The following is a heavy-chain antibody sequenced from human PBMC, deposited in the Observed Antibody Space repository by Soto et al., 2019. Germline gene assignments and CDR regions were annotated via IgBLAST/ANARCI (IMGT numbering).Heavy chain of an antibody. CDR3: AKGGLSFYYGMEV. D-gene: IGHD3-16*01. CDR2: ISPTVGRTS. CDR1: GFTFNTYP. V-gene: IGHV3-23*01. Sequence: EVQLLESGGGLVPPGGSLRLSCATSGFTFNTYPMTWVRQAPGKGLEWVSSISPTVGRTSSYADFVKGRFTISRDFSDNTLTLQMNNLRVDDTAVYFCAKGGLSFYYGMEVWGQGTTVTVAS. J-gene: IGHJ6*02.